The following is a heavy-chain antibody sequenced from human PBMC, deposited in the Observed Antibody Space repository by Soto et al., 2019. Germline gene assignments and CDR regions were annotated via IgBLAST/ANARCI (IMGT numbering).Heavy chain of an antibody. Sequence: GGSLRLSCAASGFTFSSYGMHWVRQAPGKGLEWVAVISYDGSNKYYADSVKGRFTISRDNSKNTLYLQMNSLRAEDTAVYYCAKYGRFLEWLPYYFDYWGQGTLVTVSS. J-gene: IGHJ4*02. V-gene: IGHV3-30*18. CDR1: GFTFSSYG. CDR3: AKYGRFLEWLPYYFDY. CDR2: ISYDGSNK. D-gene: IGHD3-3*01.